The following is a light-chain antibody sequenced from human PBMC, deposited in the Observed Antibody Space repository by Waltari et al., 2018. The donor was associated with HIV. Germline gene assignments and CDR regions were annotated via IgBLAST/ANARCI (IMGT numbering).Light chain of an antibody. Sequence: QSALTQPASVSGSPGQSITISCPGTSSAAGGSTLVSWYQQHPGKAPKLMIYEVSKRPSGVSNRFSGSKSGNTASLTISGLQAEDEADYYCCAYAGSTTYVIFGGGTKLTVL. CDR3: CAYAGSTTYVI. CDR1: SSAAGGSTL. J-gene: IGLJ2*01. V-gene: IGLV2-23*02. CDR2: EVS.